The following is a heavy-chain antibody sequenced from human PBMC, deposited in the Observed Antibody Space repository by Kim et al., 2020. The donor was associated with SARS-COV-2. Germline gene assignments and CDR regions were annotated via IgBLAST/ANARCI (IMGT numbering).Heavy chain of an antibody. Sequence: GGSLRLSCAASGFTFSSYAMHWVRQAPGKGLEWVAVISYDGSNKYYADSVKGRFTISRDNSKNTLYLQMNSLRAEDTAVYYCASPSDKSFYDSSGYYLNFDYWGQGTLVTVSS. CDR1: GFTFSSYA. V-gene: IGHV3-30*04. CDR2: ISYDGSNK. J-gene: IGHJ4*02. D-gene: IGHD3-22*01. CDR3: ASPSDKSFYDSSGYYLNFDY.